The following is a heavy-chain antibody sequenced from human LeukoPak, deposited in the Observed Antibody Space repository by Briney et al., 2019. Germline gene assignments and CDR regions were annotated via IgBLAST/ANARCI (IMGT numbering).Heavy chain of an antibody. Sequence: PSETLSLTCTVSGGSISSSSYYWGWIRQPPGKGLEWIGSIHYSGSTYFNPSLKSRVTIFVDTSKNQFSLKLSSVTAADTAVYYCARLRYYGYEGYYFDYWGQGTLVTVSS. CDR1: GGSISSSSYY. CDR2: IHYSGST. D-gene: IGHD5-12*01. J-gene: IGHJ4*02. V-gene: IGHV4-39*01. CDR3: ARLRYYGYEGYYFDY.